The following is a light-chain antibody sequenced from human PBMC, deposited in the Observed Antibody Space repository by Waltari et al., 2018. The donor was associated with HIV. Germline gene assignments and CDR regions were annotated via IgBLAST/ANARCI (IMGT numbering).Light chain of an antibody. CDR3: QQSET. Sequence: IVLTQSPGTLSLSPGERATPSCRASQSVSSSYLAWYQQKSGQAPRLLIYGASSRATGIPDRFSGSGSGTEFTLTIARLEPEDFAVYYCQQSETFGQGTRVEIK. CDR2: GAS. CDR1: QSVSSSY. J-gene: IGKJ1*01. V-gene: IGKV3-20*01.